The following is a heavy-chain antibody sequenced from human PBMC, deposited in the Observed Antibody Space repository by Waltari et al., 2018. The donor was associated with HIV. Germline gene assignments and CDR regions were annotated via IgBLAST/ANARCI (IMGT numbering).Heavy chain of an antibody. CDR3: ARGRDLFTYNISSVVWFDP. CDR2: INHSGST. J-gene: IGHJ5*02. D-gene: IGHD1-20*01. V-gene: IGHV4-34*01. CDR1: EWSLRGYY. Sequence: QVQLHQWAAGLLKPPETLSLTCAVYEWSLRGYYLSCIRQLPATGLQWIGQINHSGSTRFSPSLKSRLSMSVDTSKNQFSLKLTSLTAADTAVYYCARGRDLFTYNISSVVWFDPWGQGTLVTVSS.